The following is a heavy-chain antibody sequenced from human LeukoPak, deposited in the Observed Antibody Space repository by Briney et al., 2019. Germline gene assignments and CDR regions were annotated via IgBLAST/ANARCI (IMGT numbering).Heavy chain of an antibody. V-gene: IGHV1-69*05. CDR3: AREIITMVRGAHLAPTVYAWFDP. CDR1: GGTFSSYA. CDR2: IIHIFGTA. D-gene: IGHD3-10*01. Sequence: SVKVSCKASGGTFSSYAISWVRQAPGQGLEWMGRIIHIFGTANYAQKFQGRVTITTDESTSTAYMELSSLRSEDTAVYYCAREIITMVRGAHLAPTVYAWFDPWGQGTLVTVSS. J-gene: IGHJ5*02.